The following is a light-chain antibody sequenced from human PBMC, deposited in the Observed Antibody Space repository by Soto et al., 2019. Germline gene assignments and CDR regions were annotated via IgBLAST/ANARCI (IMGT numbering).Light chain of an antibody. Sequence: EIVLTQSPGTLSLSPGERATLSCRASQSVSSYLAWYQQKPGQTPRLLMYGASNRATGVPDRFSGSGSGTDFTLTISRLEPDDFAVYYCQQYGGSPKLTFGGGTKVEIK. CDR2: GAS. J-gene: IGKJ4*01. CDR1: QSVSSY. CDR3: QQYGGSPKLT. V-gene: IGKV3-20*01.